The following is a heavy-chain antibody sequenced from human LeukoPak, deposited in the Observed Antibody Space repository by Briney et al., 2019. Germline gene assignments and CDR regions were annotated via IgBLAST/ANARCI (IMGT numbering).Heavy chain of an antibody. D-gene: IGHD3-10*01. CDR3: AQGENFYFGSGTYQPH. CDR2: ICGSGGST. Sequence: GGSLRLSCAASGFTFSSYAMSWVRQAPGKGLEWVSAICGSGGSTYYADSVKGRFTISRDNSRNKLFLQMNSLRPDDTAIYYCAQGENFYFGSGTYQPHWGQGTLVTVSS. J-gene: IGHJ4*02. V-gene: IGHV3-23*01. CDR1: GFTFSSYA.